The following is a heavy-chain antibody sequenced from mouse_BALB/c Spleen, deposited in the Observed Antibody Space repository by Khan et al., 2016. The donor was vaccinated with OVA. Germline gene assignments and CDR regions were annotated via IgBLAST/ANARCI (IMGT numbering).Heavy chain of an antibody. D-gene: IGHD2-12*01. V-gene: IGHV2-6-1*01. Sequence: VQLQESGPGLVAPSQSLSITCTISGFSLTNYGVHWVRQPPGKGLEWLVVIWSDGSTTYNSALKSRLTISKDNSKSQVFLKMNSLQTDDTAMYFCARQPYYNYNIMDYWGQGTSVTVSS. J-gene: IGHJ4*01. CDR3: ARQPYYNYNIMDY. CDR2: IWSDGST. CDR1: GFSLTNYG.